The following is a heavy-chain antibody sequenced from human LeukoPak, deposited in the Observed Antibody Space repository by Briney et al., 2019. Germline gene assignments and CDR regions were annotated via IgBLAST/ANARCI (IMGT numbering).Heavy chain of an antibody. CDR2: ISSSSSYI. V-gene: IGHV3-21*01. J-gene: IGHJ4*02. CDR3: ARVSPVLGGWLRITRHPPPDY. CDR1: GFTFSSYS. D-gene: IGHD5-24*01. Sequence: GGSLRLSCAASGFTFSSYSMNWVRQAPGKGLEWVSSISSSSSYIYYADSVKGRFTISRDNAKNSLYLQMNSLRAEDTAVYYCARVSPVLGGWLRITRHPPPDYWGQGTLVTVSS.